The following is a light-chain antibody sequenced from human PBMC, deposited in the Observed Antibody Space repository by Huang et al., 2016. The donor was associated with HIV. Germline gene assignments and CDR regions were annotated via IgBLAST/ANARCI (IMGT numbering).Light chain of an antibody. Sequence: DIQMTQFPTSLSASVGDRVTITCRAGKTIDKYLNWYQHKSGGAPKLMIYGASNLQSGVPSRFSGRGSGTRFSLTINSLQPEDSATYYCQQSYRTPRTFGPGTKLEI. J-gene: IGKJ2*01. V-gene: IGKV1-39*01. CDR2: GAS. CDR3: QQSYRTPRT. CDR1: KTIDKY.